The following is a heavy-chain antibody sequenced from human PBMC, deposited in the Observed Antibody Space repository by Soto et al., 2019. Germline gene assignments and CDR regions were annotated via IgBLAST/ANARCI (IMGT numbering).Heavy chain of an antibody. J-gene: IGHJ3*02. Sequence: QVQLVESGGGVVQPGRSLRLSCAASGFTFSSYAMHWVRQAPGKGLEWVAVISYDGSNKYYAGSVKGRFTISRDNSKNTLYLQMNSLRAEDTAVYYCARDYGVDAFDIWGQGTMVTVSS. CDR1: GFTFSSYA. CDR2: ISYDGSNK. CDR3: ARDYGVDAFDI. V-gene: IGHV3-30-3*01. D-gene: IGHD4-17*01.